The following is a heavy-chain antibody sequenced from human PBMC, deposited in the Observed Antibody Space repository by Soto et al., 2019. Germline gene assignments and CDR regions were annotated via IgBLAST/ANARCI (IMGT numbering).Heavy chain of an antibody. Sequence: VASVKVSCKASGYTFTSYGISWVRQAPGQGLEWMGWISAYNGNTNYAQKLQGRVTMTTDTSTSTAYMELRSLRSDDTAVYYCARDNPRIQQWLRNLAVPFDYWGQGTLVTVSS. CDR2: ISAYNGNT. J-gene: IGHJ4*02. CDR1: GYTFTSYG. CDR3: ARDNPRIQQWLRNLAVPFDY. V-gene: IGHV1-18*01. D-gene: IGHD5-18*01.